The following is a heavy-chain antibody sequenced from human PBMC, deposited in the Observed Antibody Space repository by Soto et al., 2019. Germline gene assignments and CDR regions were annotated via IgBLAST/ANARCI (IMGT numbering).Heavy chain of an antibody. V-gene: IGHV1-2*04. Sequence: ASVKGACKASGYTFTGYYMHWVRQAPRQGLEWMGWINPNSGGTNYAQKFQGWVTMTRDTSISTAYMELSRLRSDDTAVYYCARAGARYDILTGYPYYFDYWGQGTLVTVSS. CDR2: INPNSGGT. D-gene: IGHD3-9*01. CDR1: GYTFTGYY. CDR3: ARAGARYDILTGYPYYFDY. J-gene: IGHJ4*02.